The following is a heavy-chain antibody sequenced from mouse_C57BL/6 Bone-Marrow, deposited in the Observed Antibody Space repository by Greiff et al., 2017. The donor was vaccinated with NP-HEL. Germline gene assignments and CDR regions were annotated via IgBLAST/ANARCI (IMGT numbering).Heavy chain of an antibody. CDR2: IDPNRGGT. D-gene: IGHD3-1*01. V-gene: IGHV1-72*01. CDR3: ARRAMTYWYFDV. CDR1: GYTFTSYW. Sequence: QVQLQQPGAELVKPGASVKLSCKASGYTFTSYWMHWVKQRPGRGLEWIGRIDPNRGGTKYNEKFKSKATLTVDKPSSTAYMQLSSLTSEDSAVYYCARRAMTYWYFDVWGTGTTVTVSS. J-gene: IGHJ1*03.